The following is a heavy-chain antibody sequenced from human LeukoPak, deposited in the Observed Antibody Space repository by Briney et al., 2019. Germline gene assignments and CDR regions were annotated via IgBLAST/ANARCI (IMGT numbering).Heavy chain of an antibody. CDR3: AKDKYSPVRSMSEAAYYFDF. CDR2: ISSRSSAI. V-gene: IGHV3-48*04. Sequence: GGSLRLSCAASGFIFSDSSINWIRQAPGKGLEWLSYISSRSSAIYYADSVKGRFTVSRDNARNSLYLQMNNLRAEDTAVYLCAKDKYSPVRSMSEAAYYFDFWGPGTLVTVSS. CDR1: GFIFSDSS. J-gene: IGHJ4*02. D-gene: IGHD6-13*01.